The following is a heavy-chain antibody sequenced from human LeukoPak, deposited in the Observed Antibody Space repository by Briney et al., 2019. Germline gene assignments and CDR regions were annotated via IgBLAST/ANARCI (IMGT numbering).Heavy chain of an antibody. CDR2: IYYSGST. Sequence: SETLSLTCTVSGGSIGSGGYYWSWIRQHPGKGLEWIGYIYYSGSTYYNPSLKSRVTISVDTSKNQFSLKLSSVTAADTAVYYCARASGVTAIRGVYNWFDPWGQGTLVTVSS. CDR1: GGSIGSGGYY. J-gene: IGHJ5*02. D-gene: IGHD2-21*02. V-gene: IGHV4-31*03. CDR3: ARASGVTAIRGVYNWFDP.